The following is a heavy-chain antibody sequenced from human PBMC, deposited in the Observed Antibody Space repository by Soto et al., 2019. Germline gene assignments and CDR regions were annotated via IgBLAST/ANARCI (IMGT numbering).Heavy chain of an antibody. J-gene: IGHJ1*01. V-gene: IGHV1-18*01. D-gene: IGHD4-17*01. CDR1: GYTFTSYG. Sequence: ASVKVSCKASGYTFTSYGISWVRQAPGQGLEWMGWISAYNGNTNYAQKLQGRVTMTTDTSTSTAYMELRSLRSDDTAVYYCARDNTPPVTPQPYFQHWGQGTLVTVSS. CDR2: ISAYNGNT. CDR3: ARDNTPPVTPQPYFQH.